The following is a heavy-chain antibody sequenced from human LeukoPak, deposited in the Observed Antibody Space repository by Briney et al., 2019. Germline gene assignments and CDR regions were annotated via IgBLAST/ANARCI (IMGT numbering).Heavy chain of an antibody. CDR1: GGSFSGYY. CDR3: ARGRGGLGMYYYGQARFDH. V-gene: IGHV4-34*01. CDR2: INHSGST. J-gene: IGHJ5*02. D-gene: IGHD3-10*01. Sequence: PSETLSLTCAVYGGSFSGYYWSWIRQPPGKGLEWIGEINHSGSTNYNPSLKSRVTISVDTSKNQFSLKLSSVTAADTAVYYCARGRGGLGMYYYGQARFDHWGQGTLVTVSS.